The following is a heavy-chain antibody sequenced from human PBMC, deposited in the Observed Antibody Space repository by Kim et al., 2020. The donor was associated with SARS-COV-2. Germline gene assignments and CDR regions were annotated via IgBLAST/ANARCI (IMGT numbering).Heavy chain of an antibody. CDR3: ARGKGDY. Sequence: YNGNTNYAQKLQGRVTMTTDTSTSTAYMELRSLRSDDTAVYYCARGKGDYWGQGTLVTVSS. CDR2: YNGNT. J-gene: IGHJ4*02. V-gene: IGHV1-18*01.